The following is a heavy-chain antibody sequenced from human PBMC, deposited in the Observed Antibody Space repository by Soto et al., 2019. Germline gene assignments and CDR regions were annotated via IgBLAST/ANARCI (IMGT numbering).Heavy chain of an antibody. CDR2: ISGSGGST. CDR1: GFTFSSYA. V-gene: IGHV3-23*01. Sequence: PGGSLRLSCAASGFTFSSYAMSWVRQAPGKGLEWVSAISGSGGSTYYADSVKGRFTISRDNSKNTLYLQMNSLRAEDTAVYYCALPPPDDFWSGYYTEYCGQGPLVTVSS. D-gene: IGHD3-3*01. CDR3: ALPPPDDFWSGYYTEY. J-gene: IGHJ4*02.